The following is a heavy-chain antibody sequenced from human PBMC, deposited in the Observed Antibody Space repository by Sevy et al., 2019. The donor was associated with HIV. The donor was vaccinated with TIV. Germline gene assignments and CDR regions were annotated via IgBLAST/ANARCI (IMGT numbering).Heavy chain of an antibody. Sequence: GGSLRLSCAASGFMFSVYTMHWVRQAPGKGLEWMAVISYDGVSQYYADSVKGRFTISRDNSKNTLYLQMNSLRAEDTAVYYCASLPNNYYDSGGYSGNDAFDIWGQGTMVTVSS. J-gene: IGHJ3*02. CDR3: ASLPNNYYDSGGYSGNDAFDI. CDR2: ISYDGVSQ. V-gene: IGHV3-30*04. D-gene: IGHD3-22*01. CDR1: GFMFSVYT.